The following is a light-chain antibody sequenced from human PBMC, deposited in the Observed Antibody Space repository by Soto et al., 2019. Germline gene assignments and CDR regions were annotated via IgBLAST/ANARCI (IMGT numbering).Light chain of an antibody. V-gene: IGLV2-14*03. CDR2: DVS. CDR1: SSDVGSYEY. CDR3: SSYTTSSPLGV. Sequence: QSVLTQPASVSGSPGQSITISCTGTSSDVGSYEYVSWYQQHPGKAPKRIIYDVSDRPSGVSNRFSGSKSGNTASLAISGLQAEDEADYYCSSYTTSSPLGVFGTGTKVTV. J-gene: IGLJ1*01.